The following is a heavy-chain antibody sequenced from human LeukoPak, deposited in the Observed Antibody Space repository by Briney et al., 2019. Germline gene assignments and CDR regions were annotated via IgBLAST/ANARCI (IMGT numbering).Heavy chain of an antibody. CDR3: ARARTGYASAVFDY. J-gene: IGHJ4*02. Sequence: GGSLRLSCAASGFSVSSNYMSWVRQAPGKGLEWVSVVYTAGNTYYADSVKGRFTISRDISQNTLSLQMSSLRAEDTAVYYCARARTGYASAVFDYWGQGTLVTVSS. CDR1: GFSVSSNY. D-gene: IGHD2-15*01. V-gene: IGHV3-53*01. CDR2: VYTAGNT.